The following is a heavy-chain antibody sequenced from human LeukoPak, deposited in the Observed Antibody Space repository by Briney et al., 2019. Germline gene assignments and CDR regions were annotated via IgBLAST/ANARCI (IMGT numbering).Heavy chain of an antibody. Sequence: PSVKVSCKASGYTFTSYDINWVRQATGQGLEWMGWMNPNSGNTGYAQKFQGRVTMTRNTSISTAYMELSSLRSEDTAVYYCARGRMVRGVTWWFDPWGQGTLVTVSS. CDR3: ARGRMVRGVTWWFDP. J-gene: IGHJ5*02. V-gene: IGHV1-8*01. CDR2: MNPNSGNT. CDR1: GYTFTSYD. D-gene: IGHD3-10*01.